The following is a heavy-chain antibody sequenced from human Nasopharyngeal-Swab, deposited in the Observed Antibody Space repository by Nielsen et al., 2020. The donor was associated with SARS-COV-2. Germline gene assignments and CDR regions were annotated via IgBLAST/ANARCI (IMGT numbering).Heavy chain of an antibody. CDR3: ARDISDIVVVPAASDY. CDR2: ISAYNGNT. J-gene: IGHJ4*02. Sequence: ASVQVSCKASGYTFTSNGISWVHHDPGQGLEWRGWISAYNGNTNYAQKLQGRVTMTTDTSTSTAYMELRSLRSDDTAVYYCARDISDIVVVPAASDYWGQGTLVTVSS. CDR1: GYTFTSNG. V-gene: IGHV1-18*01. D-gene: IGHD2-2*01.